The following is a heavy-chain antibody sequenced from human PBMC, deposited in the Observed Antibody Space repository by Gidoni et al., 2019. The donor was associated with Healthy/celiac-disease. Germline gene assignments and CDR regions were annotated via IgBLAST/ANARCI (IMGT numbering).Heavy chain of an antibody. CDR1: GYSLSSGYY. D-gene: IGHD3-22*01. CDR3: ARDQDSSGYSAFDI. CDR2: IYHSGST. V-gene: IGHV4-38-2*02. Sequence: QVQLQESGPGLVKPSETLSLTGAFSGYSLSSGYYWGWIRQPPGKGLEWIGSIYHSGSTYYNPSLKSRVTISVDTSKNQFSLKLSSVTAEDTAVYYCARDQDSSGYSAFDIWGQGTMVTVSS. J-gene: IGHJ3*02.